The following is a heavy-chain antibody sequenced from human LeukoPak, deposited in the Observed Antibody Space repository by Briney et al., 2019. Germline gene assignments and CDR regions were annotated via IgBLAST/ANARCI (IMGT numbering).Heavy chain of an antibody. CDR1: GGSFSGYY. D-gene: IGHD3-16*01. J-gene: IGHJ4*02. Sequence: SETLSLTCAVYGGSFSGYYWSWIRQPPGKGLEWIGEINHSGSTNYNPSLKSRVTISVDTSKNQFSLKLSSVTAADTAVYYCAREPAVPTSRGIDYWGQGTLVTVSS. CDR3: AREPAVPTSRGIDY. CDR2: INHSGST. V-gene: IGHV4-34*01.